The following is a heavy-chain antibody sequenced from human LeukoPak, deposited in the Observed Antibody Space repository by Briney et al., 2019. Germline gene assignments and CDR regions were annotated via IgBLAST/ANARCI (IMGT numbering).Heavy chain of an antibody. V-gene: IGHV4-59*08. D-gene: IGHD3-22*01. CDR2: IYYSGST. CDR1: GGSISSYY. Sequence: SETLSLTCTVSGGSISSYYWSWIRQPPGKGLEWIGYIYYSGSTNYNPSLKRRVTISVDTSKNQFSLKLSSVTAADTAVYYCARQFHYYDSSGYLLVYFDYWGQGTLVTVSS. CDR3: ARQFHYYDSSGYLLVYFDY. J-gene: IGHJ4*02.